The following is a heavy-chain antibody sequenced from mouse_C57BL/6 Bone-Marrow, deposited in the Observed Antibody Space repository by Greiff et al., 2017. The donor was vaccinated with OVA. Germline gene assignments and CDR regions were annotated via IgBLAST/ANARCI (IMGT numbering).Heavy chain of an antibody. CDR2: IYPRSGNT. D-gene: IGHD4-1*01. J-gene: IGHJ3*01. CDR1: GYTFTSYG. CDR3: ARSRPWAPGTY. V-gene: IGHV1-81*01. Sequence: VQLQESGAELARPGASVKLSCKASGYTFTSYGISWVKQSTGQGLEWIGEIYPRSGNTYYNEKFKGKATLTADKASSTVYRELRSLTSEDSAVYFCARSRPWAPGTYWGQGTLVTVSA.